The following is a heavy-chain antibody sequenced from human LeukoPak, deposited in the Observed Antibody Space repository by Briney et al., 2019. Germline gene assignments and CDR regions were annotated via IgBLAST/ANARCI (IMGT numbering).Heavy chain of an antibody. Sequence: GESLKISCKASGYSFTSYWIGWVRQVPGKGLEWMGIIYPDDSDTRYSPSFQGQITISADKSITTAYLQWRGLKVSDTAIYYCARDSPYSSGWRDAFDVWGQGTMVTVSS. CDR2: IYPDDSDT. D-gene: IGHD6-19*01. CDR1: GYSFTSYW. CDR3: ARDSPYSSGWRDAFDV. J-gene: IGHJ3*01. V-gene: IGHV5-51*01.